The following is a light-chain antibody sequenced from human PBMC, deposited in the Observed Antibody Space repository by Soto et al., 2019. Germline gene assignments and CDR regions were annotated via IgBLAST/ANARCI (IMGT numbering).Light chain of an antibody. CDR1: QSISRY. J-gene: IGKJ1*01. V-gene: IGKV1-39*01. CDR3: QQSSSVPGT. CDR2: AAS. Sequence: DIQMTQSPSSLSASVGDRVTITCRASQSISRYLNWYQQKPGKAPNLVIYAASSLQSGVPSRFSGSGSGTDSTLTISSLLPEDSATYYCQQSSSVPGTFRQGTKVDIX.